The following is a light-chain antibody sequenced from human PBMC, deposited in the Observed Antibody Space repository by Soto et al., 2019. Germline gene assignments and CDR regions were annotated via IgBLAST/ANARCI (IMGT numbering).Light chain of an antibody. J-gene: IGLJ2*01. CDR2: DVT. V-gene: IGLV2-8*01. CDR3: SSYAGSSIPVA. Sequence: QSALTQPPSASGSPGQSFTISCTGASSDVGGYNFVSWYQHHPGKAPRLMIYDVTQRPSGVPDRFSGSKSGNTASLTVSGLQVDDEAYYYCSSYAGSSIPVAFGGGTTLTVL. CDR1: SSDVGGYNF.